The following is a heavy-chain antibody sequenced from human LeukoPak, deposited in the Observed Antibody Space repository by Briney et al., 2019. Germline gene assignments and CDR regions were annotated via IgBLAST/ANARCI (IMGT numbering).Heavy chain of an antibody. J-gene: IGHJ4*02. D-gene: IGHD2-15*01. CDR1: GFTFSSYW. V-gene: IGHV3-7*04. CDR2: IKQDGSEK. CDR3: ARDPGWDCSGGSCYLDY. Sequence: GGSLRLSCAASGFTFSSYWMSWVRQAPGKGLEWVANIKQDGSEKYYVDSVKGRFTISRDNAKNSLYLQMNSPRAEDTAVYYCARDPGWDCSGGSCYLDYWGQGTLVTVSS.